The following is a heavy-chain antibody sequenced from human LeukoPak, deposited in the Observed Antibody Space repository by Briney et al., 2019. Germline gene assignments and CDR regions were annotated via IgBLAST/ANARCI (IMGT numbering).Heavy chain of an antibody. D-gene: IGHD3-10*01. V-gene: IGHV3-30-3*01. CDR1: GFTFSGHE. J-gene: IGHJ4*02. CDR3: ARDHGSGSYFLDY. CDR2: ISYDGSTK. Sequence: PGGSLRLSCAASGFTFSGHEMHWVRQAPGKGREWVAVISYDGSTKFYADSVKGRFTISRDNSKLYLQMNSLRAEDTAVYFCARDHGSGSYFLDYGGQGTEVTVSA.